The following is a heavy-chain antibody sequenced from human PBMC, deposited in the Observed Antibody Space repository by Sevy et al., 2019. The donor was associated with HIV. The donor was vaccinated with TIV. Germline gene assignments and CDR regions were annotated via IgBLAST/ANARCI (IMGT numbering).Heavy chain of an antibody. D-gene: IGHD4-17*01. J-gene: IGHJ4*02. CDR2: RWYDGSNE. Sequence: GGSLRLPCAASGFRFSSYGMHWVRRAPGKGLEWVAVRWYDGSNENYGDSVKGRFTVSRDNSRNTLYLQMNGLRVEDTAIYYCVTTYGDGNYWGQGTLVTVSS. CDR3: VTTYGDGNY. CDR1: GFRFSSYG. V-gene: IGHV3-33*01.